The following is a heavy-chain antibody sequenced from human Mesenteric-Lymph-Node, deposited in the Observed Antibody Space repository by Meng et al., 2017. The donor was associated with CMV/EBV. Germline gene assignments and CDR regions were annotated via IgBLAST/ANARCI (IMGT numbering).Heavy chain of an antibody. CDR2: ISWNSGSI. CDR3: ASMEGYYGSGRGDY. CDR1: GFTFDDYA. D-gene: IGHD3-10*01. V-gene: IGHV3-9*01. Sequence: SLKISCAASGFTFDDYAMHWVRQAPGKGLEWVSGISWNSGSIGYADSVKGRFTISRDNSKNTLYLQMNSLRAEDTAVYYCASMEGYYGSGRGDYWGQGTLVTVSS. J-gene: IGHJ4*02.